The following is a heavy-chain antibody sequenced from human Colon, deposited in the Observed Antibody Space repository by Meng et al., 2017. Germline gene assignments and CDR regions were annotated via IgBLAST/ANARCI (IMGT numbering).Heavy chain of an antibody. D-gene: IGHD3-22*01. CDR1: GFTFSNYA. Sequence: GESLKISCAASGFTFSNYAMSWVRQAPGKGLEWVSAISGSGSNTYYVDSVKGRFTISRDNSKNTLYLQMNSLRAEDTAVYYCAKGFYYYDSSGYFTDWGRGPLVTFSS. CDR2: ISGSGSNT. CDR3: AKGFYYYDSSGYFTD. J-gene: IGHJ4*02. V-gene: IGHV3-23*01.